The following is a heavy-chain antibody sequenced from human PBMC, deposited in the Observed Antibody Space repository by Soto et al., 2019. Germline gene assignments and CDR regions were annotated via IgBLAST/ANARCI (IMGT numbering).Heavy chain of an antibody. CDR2: ISSSSSYI. J-gene: IGHJ6*02. Sequence: GGSLRLSCAASGFTFISYSMNWVLQAPWKGLEWVSSISSSSSYIYYADSVKGRFTISRDNAKNSLYLQMNSLRAEDTAVYYCASGWDFWSGYYIGYYYYGMDVWGQGTKVTVSS. CDR1: GFTFISYS. CDR3: ASGWDFWSGYYIGYYYYGMDV. D-gene: IGHD3-3*01. V-gene: IGHV3-21*01.